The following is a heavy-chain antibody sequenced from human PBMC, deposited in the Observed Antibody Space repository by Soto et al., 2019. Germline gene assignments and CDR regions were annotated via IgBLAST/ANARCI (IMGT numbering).Heavy chain of an antibody. CDR1: GGSITSSSHF. CDR2: IYFTGNT. Sequence: SETLSLTCSASGGSITSSSHFWGWVRQPPGKGLEWIGTIYFTGNTYYTPSLKSRLTMSIDTSKNEFSLRLNSVAAADTAVYYCAGQTFTIAAASYGRSNWFDPWGPGTLVTVSS. V-gene: IGHV4-39*01. CDR3: AGQTFTIAAASYGRSNWFDP. J-gene: IGHJ5*02. D-gene: IGHD6-25*01.